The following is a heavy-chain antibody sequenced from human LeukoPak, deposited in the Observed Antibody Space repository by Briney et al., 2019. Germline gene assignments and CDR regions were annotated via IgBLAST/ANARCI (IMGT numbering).Heavy chain of an antibody. D-gene: IGHD2-21*02. CDR2: IYYSGNT. CDR3: ARHGDLLSPFQT. CDR1: GGSVSISSYF. Sequence: SETLSLTCNVSGGSVSISSYFWGWIRQPPGKGLEWIGSIYYSGNTYYNPSLKSRVTISIDTSKNQFSLRLTSVTAADTAMYYCARHGDLLSPFQTWGQGTLVTVSS. J-gene: IGHJ5*02. V-gene: IGHV4-39*01.